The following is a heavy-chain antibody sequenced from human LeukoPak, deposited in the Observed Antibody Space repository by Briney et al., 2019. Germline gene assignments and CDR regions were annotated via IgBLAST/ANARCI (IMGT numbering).Heavy chain of an antibody. J-gene: IGHJ6*03. CDR3: ARDSGGALYYYYMDV. CDR1: GGSISSYY. CDR2: IYTSGST. Sequence: PSETLSFTCTVSGGSISSYYWSWIRQPAGKGLEWIGRIYTSGSTNYNPSLKSRVTMSVDTSKNQFSLKLSSVTAADTAVYYCARDSGGALYYYYMDVWGKGTTVTVSS. V-gene: IGHV4-4*07. D-gene: IGHD2-15*01.